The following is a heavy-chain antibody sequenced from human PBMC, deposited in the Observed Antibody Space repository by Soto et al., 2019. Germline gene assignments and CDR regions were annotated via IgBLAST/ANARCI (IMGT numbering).Heavy chain of an antibody. D-gene: IGHD3-10*01. CDR3: AKGPPQYGPWYYYYGMDV. CDR2: ISGSGGST. CDR1: GFTFSSYA. Sequence: HPGGSLRLSCAASGFTFSSYAMSWVRQAPGKGLGWVSAISGSGGSTYYADSVKGRFTISRDNSKNTLYLQMNSLRAEDTAVYYCAKGPPQYGPWYYYYGMDVWGQGTTVTVSS. J-gene: IGHJ6*02. V-gene: IGHV3-23*01.